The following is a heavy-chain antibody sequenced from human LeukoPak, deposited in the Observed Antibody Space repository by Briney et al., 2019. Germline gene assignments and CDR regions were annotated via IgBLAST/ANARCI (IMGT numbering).Heavy chain of an antibody. J-gene: IGHJ6*03. CDR1: GGSFSGDY. CDR2: INNSRST. Sequence: PSETLSLTCAVYGGSFSGDYWSWIREPPGKGLEWIGEINNSRSTNYNPPLTSRVTISSDTTKHQSSLNLSSVTAADTTVYYFAGGTPIRYDFWTRYPYYYYYYRDVWGKGTTVTVSS. CDR3: AGGTPIRYDFWTRYPYYYYYYRDV. V-gene: IGHV4-34*01. D-gene: IGHD3-3*01.